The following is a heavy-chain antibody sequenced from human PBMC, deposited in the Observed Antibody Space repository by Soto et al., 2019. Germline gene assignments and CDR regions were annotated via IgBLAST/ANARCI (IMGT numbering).Heavy chain of an antibody. V-gene: IGHV3-23*01. J-gene: IGHJ6*02. Sequence: GGSLRLSCVAPGFTFENYAMSWVRQAPGKGLEWVSAISGSGGTTYYSDSVKGRFTISRDNSKNTVYLQMNDLRVEDAAEYFCAKDSWAIFGVPAGEYYAMDVWGQGTTVTVSS. CDR1: GFTFENYA. CDR3: AKDSWAIFGVPAGEYYAMDV. D-gene: IGHD3-3*01. CDR2: ISGSGGTT.